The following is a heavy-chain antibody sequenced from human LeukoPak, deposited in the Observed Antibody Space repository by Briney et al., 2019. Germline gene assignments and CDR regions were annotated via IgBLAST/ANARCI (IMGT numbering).Heavy chain of an antibody. V-gene: IGHV3-23*01. Sequence: GGSLRLSCAASGFTFSSYAMSWVRQAPGKGLEWVSAISGSGGSTYYADSVKGRFTISRDNSKNTLYLQMNSLRAEDTAVYYCACPPSRHHYYYYGMDVWGQGTTVTVSS. CDR2: ISGSGGST. CDR1: GFTFSSYA. D-gene: IGHD3-10*01. CDR3: ACPPSRHHYYYYGMDV. J-gene: IGHJ6*02.